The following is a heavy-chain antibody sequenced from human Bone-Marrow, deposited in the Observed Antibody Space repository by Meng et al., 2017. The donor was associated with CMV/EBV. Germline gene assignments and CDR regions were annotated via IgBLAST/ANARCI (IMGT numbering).Heavy chain of an antibody. J-gene: IGHJ5*02. CDR3: ARRSRSTSRKGGNWFDP. Sequence: GESLKISCAASGFTFSSYSMNWVRQAPGKGLEWVSSISSSSSYIYYADSVKGRFTISRDNAKNSLYLQMNSLRAEDTAVYYCARRSRSTSRKGGNWFDPWGQGTLDTVSS. D-gene: IGHD2-2*01. CDR1: GFTFSSYS. V-gene: IGHV3-21*01. CDR2: ISSSSSYI.